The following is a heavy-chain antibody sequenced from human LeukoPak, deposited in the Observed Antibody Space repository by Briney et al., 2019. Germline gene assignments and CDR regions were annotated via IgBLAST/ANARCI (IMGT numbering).Heavy chain of an antibody. CDR2: IYYNGNT. CDR3: ARAIRGYSYVLDY. D-gene: IGHD5-18*01. J-gene: IGHJ4*02. CDR1: DGSINSYY. V-gene: IGHV4-59*01. Sequence: SETLSLTCSVSDGSINSYYWNWIRRPPGKGLEWIGYIYYNGNTNYSPSLKSRVTMSVDTSKNLFSLKVSSVTAADTAVYYCARAIRGYSYVLDYWGQGTLVTVSS.